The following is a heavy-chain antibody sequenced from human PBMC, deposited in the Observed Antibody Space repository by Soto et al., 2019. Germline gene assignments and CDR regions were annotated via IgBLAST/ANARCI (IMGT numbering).Heavy chain of an antibody. CDR1: GGSISSTSHY. CDR3: ARHSKNWNSNWLDP. D-gene: IGHD1-7*01. CDR2: MYYSGST. V-gene: IGHV4-39*01. Sequence: QLQLQESGPGLVKPSETLSLTCTVSGGSISSTSHYWAWIRQPPGKGLEWIGSMYYSGSTYDDPSRKSRVTIFVDTSKNQFSLKLSSVTAADPAMYYCARHSKNWNSNWLDPWGQGSLVTVSS. J-gene: IGHJ5*02.